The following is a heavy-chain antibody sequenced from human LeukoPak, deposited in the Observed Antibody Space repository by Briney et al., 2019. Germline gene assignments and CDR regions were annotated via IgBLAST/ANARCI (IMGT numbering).Heavy chain of an antibody. V-gene: IGHV3-21*01. CDR2: ISSSSSYI. Sequence: PGGSLRLSCAASGFTFSSYSMNWVRQAPGKGLEWVSSISSSSSYIYYEDSVKGRFTISRDNAKNSLYLQMNSLRAEDTAVYYCARDEESNYDYFDYWGQGTLVTVSS. D-gene: IGHD4-11*01. J-gene: IGHJ4*02. CDR3: ARDEESNYDYFDY. CDR1: GFTFSSYS.